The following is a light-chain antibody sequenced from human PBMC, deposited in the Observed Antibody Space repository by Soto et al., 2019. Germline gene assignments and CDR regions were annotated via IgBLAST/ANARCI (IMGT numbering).Light chain of an antibody. V-gene: IGKV1-9*01. CDR2: SAS. CDR1: QGISSF. CDR3: QQLNSYPLT. J-gene: IGKJ1*01. Sequence: DIQLTQSPSFLSASVGDRVTITCRASQGISSFLAWYQQQPGKAPKLLIYSASTLQRGVPSRFSGSGSGTEFTLTISSLQPEDFATYYCQQLNSYPLTFGQGTKVEI.